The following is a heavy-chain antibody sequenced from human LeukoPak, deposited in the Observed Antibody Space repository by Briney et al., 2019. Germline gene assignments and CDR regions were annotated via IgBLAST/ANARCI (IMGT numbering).Heavy chain of an antibody. V-gene: IGHV3-30*04. Sequence: GGSLRLSCAASGFTFSSYAMHWVRQAPGKGLEWVAVISYDGSNKYYADSVKGRFTISRDNSKNTLYLQMNSLRAEDTAVYYCASLNIVVVPAAMKEFDYWGQGTLVTVSS. CDR3: ASLNIVVVPAAMKEFDY. J-gene: IGHJ4*02. CDR2: ISYDGSNK. D-gene: IGHD2-2*01. CDR1: GFTFSSYA.